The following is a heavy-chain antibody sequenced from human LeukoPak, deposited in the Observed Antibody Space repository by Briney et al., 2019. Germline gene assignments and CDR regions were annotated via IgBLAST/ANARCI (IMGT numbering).Heavy chain of an antibody. J-gene: IGHJ4*02. V-gene: IGHV3-30*03. CDR1: GFTFSSYG. D-gene: IGHD1-26*01. CDR2: ISCDGSNK. Sequence: PGGSLRLSCAASGFTFSSYGMHWVRQAPGKGLEWVAVISCDGSNKYYADSVKGRFTISRDNAKNSLYLQMNSLRAEDTAVYYCARKDGSYSGDYWGQGTLVTVSS. CDR3: ARKDGSYSGDY.